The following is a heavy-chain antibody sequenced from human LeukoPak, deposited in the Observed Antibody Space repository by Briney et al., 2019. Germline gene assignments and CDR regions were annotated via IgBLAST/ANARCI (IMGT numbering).Heavy chain of an antibody. CDR3: ARSPGIAARRKAFDI. J-gene: IGHJ3*02. V-gene: IGHV4-34*01. CDR2: INHSGGT. D-gene: IGHD6-6*01. Sequence: PSETLSLTCAVYGGSFSGYYWSWIRQPPGKGLEWIGEINHSGGTNYNPSLKSRVTISVDTSKNQFSLKLSSVTAADTAVYYCARSPGIAARRKAFDIWGQGTMVTVSS. CDR1: GGSFSGYY.